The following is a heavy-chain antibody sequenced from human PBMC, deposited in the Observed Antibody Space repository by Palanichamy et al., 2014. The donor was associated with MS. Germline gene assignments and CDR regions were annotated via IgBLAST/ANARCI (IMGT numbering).Heavy chain of an antibody. J-gene: IGHJ5*02. CDR3: AKGPPFDP. V-gene: IGHV4-34*01. CDR2: VSHTGGT. CDR1: GGSFSNYY. Sequence: QVQLQQWGAGLLKPSETLSLTCALYGGSFSNYYWSWVRQPPRKGLEWIGEVSHTGGTNYNPSFKSRVTLSINTSNNQLSLKPNSVTAADTGVYYCAKGPPFDPWGQGTLVTVSS.